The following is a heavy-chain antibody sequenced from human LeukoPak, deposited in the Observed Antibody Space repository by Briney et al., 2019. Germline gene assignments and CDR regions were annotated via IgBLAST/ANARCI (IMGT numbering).Heavy chain of an antibody. CDR3: ASLPGYDFWSGYSPFDY. D-gene: IGHD3-3*01. V-gene: IGHV4-39*01. CDR2: IYYSGST. Sequence: SETLSLTCTVSGGSISSSSYYWGWIRQPPGKGLEWIGSIYYSGSTYYNPSLKSRVTISVDTSKNQFSLKLSSVTAADTAVYYCASLPGYDFWSGYSPFDYWGQGTLVTVSS. J-gene: IGHJ4*02. CDR1: GGSISSSSYY.